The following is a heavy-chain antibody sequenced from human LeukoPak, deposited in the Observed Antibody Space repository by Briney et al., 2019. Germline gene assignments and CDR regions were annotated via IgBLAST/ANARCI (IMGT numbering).Heavy chain of an antibody. CDR1: GDSVSSNSAA. Sequence: SQTLSLTCAISGDSVSSNSAAWNWIRQSPSSGLEWLGRTYYRSKWYNDYAVSVKSRITINPDTSKNQFSLQLNSVTPEDTAVYYCARGPRLYSSGWSPLDYWGQGTLVTVSS. D-gene: IGHD6-19*01. CDR2: TYYRSKWYN. V-gene: IGHV6-1*01. CDR3: ARGPRLYSSGWSPLDY. J-gene: IGHJ4*02.